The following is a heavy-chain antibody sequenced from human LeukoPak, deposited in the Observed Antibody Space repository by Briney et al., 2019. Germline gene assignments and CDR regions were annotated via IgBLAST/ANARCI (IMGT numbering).Heavy chain of an antibody. CDR1: GGSTSSYY. CDR3: ARDGYRGNFAFDV. D-gene: IGHD4-23*01. CDR2: IYTSGST. J-gene: IGHJ3*01. V-gene: IGHV4-4*07. Sequence: SETLSLTCTVSGGSTSSYYWSWIRQPAGKGLEWIGRIYTSGSTNYNPSLKSRLTMSVDTSKNQFSLRLSSVTAADTAVYYCARDGYRGNFAFDVWGQGTMVTVSS.